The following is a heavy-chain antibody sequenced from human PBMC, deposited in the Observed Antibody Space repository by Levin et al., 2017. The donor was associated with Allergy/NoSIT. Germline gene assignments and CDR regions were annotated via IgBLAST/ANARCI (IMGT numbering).Heavy chain of an antibody. V-gene: IGHV3-30-3*01. CDR1: GFTFSSYA. CDR2: ISYDGSNK. D-gene: IGHD6-19*01. CDR3: ARAYDSSGWNAFDS. Sequence: GGSLRLSCAASGFTFSSYAMHWVRQAPGKGLEWVAVISYDGSNKYYADSVKGRFTISRDNSENTLYLQMNSLRAEDTAVYYCARAYDSSGWNAFDSWGQGTMVTVSS. J-gene: IGHJ3*02.